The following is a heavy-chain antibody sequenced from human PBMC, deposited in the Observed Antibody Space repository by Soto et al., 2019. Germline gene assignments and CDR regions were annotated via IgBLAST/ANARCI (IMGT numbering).Heavy chain of an antibody. CDR3: ARDGDWGSGYYYYGMDV. CDR1: GGTFSSYA. CDR2: IIPIFGTA. D-gene: IGHD2-21*02. J-gene: IGHJ6*02. Sequence: SVKVSCKASGGTFSSYAISWVRQAPGQGLEWMGGIIPIFGTANYAQKFQGRVTITADESTSTAYMELSSLRSEDTAVYYCARDGDWGSGYYYYGMDVWGQGTTVTVSS. V-gene: IGHV1-69*13.